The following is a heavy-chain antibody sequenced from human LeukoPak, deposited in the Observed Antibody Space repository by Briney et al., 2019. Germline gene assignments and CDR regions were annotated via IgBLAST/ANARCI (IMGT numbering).Heavy chain of an antibody. Sequence: GGSLRISCAAPGFTFISYAMSWVRQAPGKGLEWASAISGSGGSTYYADSVKGRFTISRDNSKNTLFLQMNSLRAEDTAVYYCAKGRYYYDSSDAFDIWGQGTMVTFSS. J-gene: IGHJ3*02. CDR2: ISGSGGST. CDR1: GFTFISYA. CDR3: AKGRYYYDSSDAFDI. D-gene: IGHD3-22*01. V-gene: IGHV3-23*01.